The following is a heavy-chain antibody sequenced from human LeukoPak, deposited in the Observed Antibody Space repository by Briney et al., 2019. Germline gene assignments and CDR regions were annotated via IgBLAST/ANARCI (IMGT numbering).Heavy chain of an antibody. CDR2: IIPILGIA. Sequence: SVKVSCKASGGIFSSYTISWVRQAPGQGLEWMGRIIPILGIANYAQKFQGRVTITADKSTSTAYMELSSLRSEDTAVCYCASRLGYCSSTSCYPDDAFDIWGQGTMVTVSS. V-gene: IGHV1-69*02. J-gene: IGHJ3*02. D-gene: IGHD2-2*01. CDR3: ASRLGYCSSTSCYPDDAFDI. CDR1: GGIFSSYT.